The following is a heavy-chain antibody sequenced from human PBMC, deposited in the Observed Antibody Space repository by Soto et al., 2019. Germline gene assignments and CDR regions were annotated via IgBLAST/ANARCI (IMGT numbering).Heavy chain of an antibody. V-gene: IGHV1-69*02. J-gene: IGHJ3*02. CDR3: ARSAGYCSGGSCYSQVDAFDI. Sequence: SVKVSCKASGGTFSSYTISWVRQAPGQGLEWMGRIIPILGIANYAQKFQGRVTITADKSTSTAYMELSSLRSEDTAVYYCARSAGYCSGGSCYSQVDAFDIWGQGTMVTVSS. D-gene: IGHD2-15*01. CDR2: IIPILGIA. CDR1: GGTFSSYT.